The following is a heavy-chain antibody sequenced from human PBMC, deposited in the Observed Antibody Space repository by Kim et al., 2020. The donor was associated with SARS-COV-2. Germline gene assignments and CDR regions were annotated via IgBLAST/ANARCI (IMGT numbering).Heavy chain of an antibody. CDR3: AKDLGSWYR. D-gene: IGHD6-13*01. V-gene: IGHV3-23*03. Sequence: GGSLRLSCAASGFTFSSYAMSWVRQAPGKGLEWVSVIYSGGSSTYYADSVKGRFTISRDNSKNTLYLQMNSLRAEDTAVYYCAKDLGSWYRWGQGTLVTVSS. CDR1: GFTFSSYA. J-gene: IGHJ5*02. CDR2: IYSGGSST.